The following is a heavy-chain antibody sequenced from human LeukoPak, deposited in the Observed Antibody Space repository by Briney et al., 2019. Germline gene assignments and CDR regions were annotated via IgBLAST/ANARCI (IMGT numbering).Heavy chain of an antibody. D-gene: IGHD5-12*01. CDR1: GGSISSYY. CDR3: ARPGYGYWFDP. Sequence: SETQSLTCTVSGGSISSYYWSWIRQPPGKGLEWIGYIYYSGSTNYNPSLKSRVTISVDTSKNQFSLKLSSVTAADTAVYYCARPGYGYWFDPWGQGTLVTVSS. CDR2: IYYSGST. V-gene: IGHV4-59*01. J-gene: IGHJ5*02.